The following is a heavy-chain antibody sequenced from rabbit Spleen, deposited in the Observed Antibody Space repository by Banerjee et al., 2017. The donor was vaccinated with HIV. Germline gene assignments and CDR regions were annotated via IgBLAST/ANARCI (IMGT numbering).Heavy chain of an antibody. J-gene: IGHJ4*01. V-gene: IGHV1S47*01. CDR3: ARDLDGVIGWNFGW. Sequence: QEQLKETGGGLVQPGGSLTLSCKASGIDLMSIAMSWVRQAPGKGLEWIGDIYPVFGITNYANWVKGRFTISSDNAQNTLYLELNSLTAADTATYFCARDLDGVIGWNFGWWGQGTLVTVS. D-gene: IGHD1-1*01. CDR2: IYPVFGIT. CDR1: GIDLMSIA.